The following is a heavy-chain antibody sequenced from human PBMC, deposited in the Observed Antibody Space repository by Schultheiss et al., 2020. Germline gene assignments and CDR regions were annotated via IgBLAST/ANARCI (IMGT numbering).Heavy chain of an antibody. CDR2: IKSKTDGGTT. J-gene: IGHJ4*02. D-gene: IGHD5-24*01. CDR1: GFTFSTNS. CDR3: TTEGERWLQLDYFDY. V-gene: IGHV3-15*01. Sequence: GGSLRLSCAASGFTFSTNSMNWVRQAPGKGLEWVGRIKSKTDGGTTDYAAPVKGRFNISRDDSKNTVYLQMNSLKTEDTAVYYCTTEGERWLQLDYFDYWGQGAQVTVSS.